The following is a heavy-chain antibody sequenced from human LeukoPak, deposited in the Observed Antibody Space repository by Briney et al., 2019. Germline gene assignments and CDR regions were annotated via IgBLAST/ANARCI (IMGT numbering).Heavy chain of an antibody. V-gene: IGHV4-30-4*01. J-gene: IGHJ4*02. Sequence: SQTLSLTCTVSGGSISSGDYYWSWIRQPPGKGLEWIGYIYYSGSTYYNPSLKSRVTISVDTSKNQFSLKLSSVTAADTAVYYCARNPGLWWGGFDYWGQGALVTVSS. CDR3: ARNPGLWWGGFDY. CDR2: IYYSGST. CDR1: GGSISSGDYY. D-gene: IGHD2-21*01.